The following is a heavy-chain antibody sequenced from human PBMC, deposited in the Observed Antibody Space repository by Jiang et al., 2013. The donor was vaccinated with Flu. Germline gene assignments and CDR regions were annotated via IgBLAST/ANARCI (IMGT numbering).Heavy chain of an antibody. J-gene: IGHJ4*02. D-gene: IGHD3-22*01. Sequence: VQLVESGGGLVQPGGSLRLACAASGFTFSINSMNWVRQAPGKGLEWVSSINSGGDSTYYADSVKGRFTISRDNSKNTLYLQMNSLRAEDTAVYYCAKGFITVISIDYWGQGTLVTVSS. V-gene: IGHV3-23*04. CDR1: GFTFSINS. CDR2: INSGGDST. CDR3: AKGFITVISIDY.